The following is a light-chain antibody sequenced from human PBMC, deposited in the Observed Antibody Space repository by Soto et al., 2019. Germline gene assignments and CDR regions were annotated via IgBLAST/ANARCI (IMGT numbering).Light chain of an antibody. Sequence: EILLTQSPVTLSLSPGERATLSCMASQSVSSSYLAWYQQKPGQAPRLLIYGASSRATGIPDRFSGSGSGTDFTLTISRLEPEDFAVHYCQQYGSSRTFGQGTKVDI. CDR1: QSVSSSY. J-gene: IGKJ1*01. CDR3: QQYGSSRT. V-gene: IGKV3-20*01. CDR2: GAS.